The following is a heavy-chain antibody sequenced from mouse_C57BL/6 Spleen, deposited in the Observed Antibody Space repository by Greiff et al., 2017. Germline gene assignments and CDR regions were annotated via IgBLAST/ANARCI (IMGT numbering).Heavy chain of an antibody. V-gene: IGHV2-9*01. CDR2: LWGGGST. Sequence: VQLVESGPGLVAPSQSLSITCTVSGFSLTSYGVDWVRQPPGKGLEWRGELWGGGSTNNNSALMSRLSISQDNSKSQVFLKLNSLPTADTAMYYCAKHYGSGADYGGQGTSVTVSS. D-gene: IGHD1-1*01. CDR3: AKHYGSGADY. CDR1: GFSLTSYG. J-gene: IGHJ4*01.